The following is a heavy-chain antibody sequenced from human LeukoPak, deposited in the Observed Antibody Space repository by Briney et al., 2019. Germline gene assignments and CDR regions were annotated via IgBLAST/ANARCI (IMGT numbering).Heavy chain of an antibody. Sequence: PSETLSLTCTVSGSSISSYYWSWIRQPPGKGLEWIGYIYYSGSTNYNPSLKSRVTISVDTSKNQFSLKLSSVTAADTAVYYCARGNDFSSGYSGDAFDIWGQGTMVTVSS. D-gene: IGHD3-3*01. J-gene: IGHJ3*02. V-gene: IGHV4-59*01. CDR1: GSSISSYY. CDR2: IYYSGST. CDR3: ARGNDFSSGYSGDAFDI.